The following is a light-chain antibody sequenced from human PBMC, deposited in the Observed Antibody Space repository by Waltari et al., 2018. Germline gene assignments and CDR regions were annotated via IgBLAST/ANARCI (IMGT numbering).Light chain of an antibody. CDR2: GAS. J-gene: IGKJ1*01. CDR3: QHYVRLPVT. V-gene: IGKV3-20*01. CDR1: QRVGRT. Sequence: IVLTQSPGTLSLSPGERATLSCRASQRVGRTLAWYQKRPGQAPRRLIYGASTRATAIPDRFSGSGSGTDFSLTISRLEPEDFAVYYCQHYVRLPVTFGQGTTVEIK.